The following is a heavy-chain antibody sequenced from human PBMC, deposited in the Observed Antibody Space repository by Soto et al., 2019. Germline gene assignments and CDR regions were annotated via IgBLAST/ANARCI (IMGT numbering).Heavy chain of an antibody. CDR3: ATVSRKWRATNNWFVP. Sequence: GGSLRLSCAASGFTFSSYAMSWVRQAPGKGLEWVSAISGSGGSTYYADSVKGRFTISRDNSKNTLYLQMNSLRAEDTAVYYCATVSRKWRATNNWFVPWGQGTLFTVYS. D-gene: IGHD2-2*01. CDR1: GFTFSSYA. V-gene: IGHV3-23*01. J-gene: IGHJ5*02. CDR2: ISGSGGST.